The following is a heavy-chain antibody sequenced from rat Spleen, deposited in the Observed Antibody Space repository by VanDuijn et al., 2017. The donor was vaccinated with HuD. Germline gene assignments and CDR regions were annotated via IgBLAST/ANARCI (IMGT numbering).Heavy chain of an antibody. V-gene: IGHV5-25*01. J-gene: IGHJ2*01. D-gene: IGHD4-3*01. CDR3: TSYNSGFDY. CDR1: GFTFSDYY. Sequence: EVQLVESGGGLVQPGRSLKLSCAASGFTFSDYYMAWVRQTPTKGLEWVASISTGGGTTYYRDSVKGRFTISRDNAKTTLYLQMNSLRSEDTATYYCTSYNSGFDYWGQGVMVTVSS. CDR2: ISTGGGTT.